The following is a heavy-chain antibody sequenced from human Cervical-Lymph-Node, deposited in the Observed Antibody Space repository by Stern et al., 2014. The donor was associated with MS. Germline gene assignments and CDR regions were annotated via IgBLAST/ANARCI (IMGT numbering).Heavy chain of an antibody. V-gene: IGHV3-23*01. CDR1: GLTFSSYA. CDR3: AKGGIYCSGGSCFGDWFDP. Sequence: EVQLLESGGGLVQPGGSLRLSCAASGLTFSSYAMSWVRQAPGKGLEWVSAISGSGGSTYYADSVKGRFTISRDNSKNTLYLQMNSLRAEDTAVYYCAKGGIYCSGGSCFGDWFDPWGQGTLVTVSS. D-gene: IGHD2-15*01. J-gene: IGHJ5*02. CDR2: ISGSGGST.